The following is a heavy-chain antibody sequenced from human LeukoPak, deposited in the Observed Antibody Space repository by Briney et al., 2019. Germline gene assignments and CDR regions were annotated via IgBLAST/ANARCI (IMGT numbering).Heavy chain of an antibody. J-gene: IGHJ6*02. Sequence: ASVKVSCKASGYTFTGYYMHWVRQAPGQGLEWMGRINPNSGGTNYAQKFQGRVTMTRDTSISTAYMELSRLRSDDTAVYYCARDQGRCSDGSCYDKLYGMDVWGQGTTVTVSS. V-gene: IGHV1-2*06. CDR1: GYTFTGYY. CDR3: ARDQGRCSDGSCYDKLYGMDV. CDR2: INPNSGGT. D-gene: IGHD2-15*01.